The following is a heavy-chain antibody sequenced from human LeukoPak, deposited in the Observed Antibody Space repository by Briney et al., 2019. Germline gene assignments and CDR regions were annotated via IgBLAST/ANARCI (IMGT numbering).Heavy chain of an antibody. D-gene: IGHD2-21*02. CDR2: INAGNGNT. J-gene: IGHJ4*02. V-gene: IGHV1-3*01. CDR3: ASAYCGGDCYTLFDY. Sequence: ASVKVSCKASGYAFTSYAMHWVRQAPGQRLEWGGWINAGNGNTKYSQKFQGRVTITRDTSASTAYMELSSLRSEDTAVYYCASAYCGGDCYTLFDYWGQGTLVTVSS. CDR1: GYAFTSYA.